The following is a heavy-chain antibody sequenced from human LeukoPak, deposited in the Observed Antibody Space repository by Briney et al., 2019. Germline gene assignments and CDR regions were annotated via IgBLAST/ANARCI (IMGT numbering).Heavy chain of an antibody. J-gene: IGHJ5*01. V-gene: IGHV3-15*01. CDR3: AKGGHPAVVTTRFDS. CDR1: GFTFSYDW. D-gene: IGHD2-21*02. Sequence: PGGSLRLSCAASGFTFSYDWMTWVRQAPGKGLEWVGRIKSKTDGGTTDYAAPVKGRFIISRDDSKNTLYLQMNSLKTEDTAVYYCAKGGHPAVVTTRFDSWGQGTLVTVSS. CDR2: IKSKTDGGTT.